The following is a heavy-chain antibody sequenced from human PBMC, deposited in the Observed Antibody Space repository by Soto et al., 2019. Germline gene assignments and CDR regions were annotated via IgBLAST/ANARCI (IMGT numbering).Heavy chain of an antibody. D-gene: IGHD3-22*01. J-gene: IGHJ6*02. CDR2: INPSGGST. Sequence: QVQLVQSGAEVKKPGASVKVSCKASGYTFTSYYMHWVRQAPGQGLEWMGIINPSGGSTSYAQKFQGRVTMTSDTSTSTVYMELSSLRSEDTAVYYCARARSGDTMIVVVINYGMDVWGQGTTVTVSS. V-gene: IGHV1-46*03. CDR1: GYTFTSYY. CDR3: ARARSGDTMIVVVINYGMDV.